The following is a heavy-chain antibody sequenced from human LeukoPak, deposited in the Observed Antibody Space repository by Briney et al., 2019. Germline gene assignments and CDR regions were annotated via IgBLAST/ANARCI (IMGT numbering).Heavy chain of an antibody. V-gene: IGHV3-21*01. Sequence: PGGSLRLSCAASGFTFSSYSMNWVRQAPGKGLEWVSSISSSSSYIYYADSVKGRFTISRDNAKNSLYLQMNSLRAEDTAVYYCARPPIIVGDDANDYWGQGTLVTVSS. D-gene: IGHD1-26*01. CDR3: ARPPIIVGDDANDY. CDR2: ISSSSSYI. J-gene: IGHJ4*02. CDR1: GFTFSSYS.